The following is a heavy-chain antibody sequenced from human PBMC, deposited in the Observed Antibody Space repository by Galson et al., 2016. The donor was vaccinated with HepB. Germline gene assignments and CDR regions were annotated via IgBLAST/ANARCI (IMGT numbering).Heavy chain of an antibody. Sequence: TLSLTCTVSGGSISSRGNYWSWIRQHPGKGLEWIGYIHYSGSAHYNPSLKSRVIISVDTSKNQFSLNLSSVTATDTAVYYCARGDSMIETRAGDYFDFWGQGILVTVSS. D-gene: IGHD3-22*01. V-gene: IGHV4-31*03. CDR1: GGSISSRGNY. CDR2: IHYSGSA. J-gene: IGHJ4*02. CDR3: ARGDSMIETRAGDYFDF.